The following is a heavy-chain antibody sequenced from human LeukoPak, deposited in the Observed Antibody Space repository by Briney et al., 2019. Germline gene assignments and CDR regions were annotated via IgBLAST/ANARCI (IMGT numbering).Heavy chain of an antibody. D-gene: IGHD1-14*01. Sequence: SETLSLTCTVSGGSISTYYWNWIRQPPGEGLEWIGYIYHSGSTYYNPSLKSRVTISVDTSKNQFSLKLSSVTAADTAVYYCARAEVGFPFDYWGQGTLVTVSS. CDR3: ARAEVGFPFDY. V-gene: IGHV4-4*08. J-gene: IGHJ4*02. CDR1: GGSISTYY. CDR2: IYHSGST.